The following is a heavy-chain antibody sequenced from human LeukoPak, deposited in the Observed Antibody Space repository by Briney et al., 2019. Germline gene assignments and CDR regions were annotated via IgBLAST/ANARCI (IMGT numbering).Heavy chain of an antibody. CDR2: ISYDGSNK. J-gene: IGHJ4*02. V-gene: IGHV3-30-3*01. CDR3: ARAGKDYGDLFDY. D-gene: IGHD4-17*01. CDR1: GFIVGDYA. Sequence: GGSLRLSCTASGFIVGDYAMHWVRQAPGKGLEWVAVISYDGSNKYYADSVKGRFTISRDNAKNSLYLQMNSLRAEDTAVYYCARAGKDYGDLFDYWGQGTLVTVSS.